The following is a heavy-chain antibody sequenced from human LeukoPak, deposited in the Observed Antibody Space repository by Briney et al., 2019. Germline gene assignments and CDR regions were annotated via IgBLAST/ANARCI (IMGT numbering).Heavy chain of an antibody. J-gene: IGHJ4*02. CDR1: GFTFSSYG. Sequence: GGSLRLSCAASGFTFSSYGMHWVRQAPGKGLEWVAVISYDGSNKYYADSVKGRFTISRDNSKNTLYLQMNSLRAEGTAVYYCAKDRVGYYYDSSGHLDYWGQGTLVTVSS. V-gene: IGHV3-30*18. CDR2: ISYDGSNK. D-gene: IGHD3-22*01. CDR3: AKDRVGYYYDSSGHLDY.